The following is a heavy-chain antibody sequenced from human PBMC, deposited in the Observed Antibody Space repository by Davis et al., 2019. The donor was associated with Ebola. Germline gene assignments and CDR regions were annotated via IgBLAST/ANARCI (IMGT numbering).Heavy chain of an antibody. CDR3: ARVGYFDSSGYYDDS. D-gene: IGHD3-22*01. CDR2: INPSGGST. CDR1: GYTFTSYY. J-gene: IGHJ4*02. Sequence: ASVKVSCKASGYTFTSYYMHWVRQAPGQGLEWMGIINPSGGSTSYAQKFQGRVTMTADKSTSTAYMELSSLRSDDTAVYYCARVGYFDSSGYYDDSWGQGTLVTVSS. V-gene: IGHV1-46*01.